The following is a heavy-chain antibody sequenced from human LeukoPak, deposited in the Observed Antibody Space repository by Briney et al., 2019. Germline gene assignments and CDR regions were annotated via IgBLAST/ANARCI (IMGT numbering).Heavy chain of an antibody. CDR1: GFTFSSYA. Sequence: PGGSLRLSCAASGFTFSSYAMHWVRQAPGKGLEWVAVISYDGSNKYYADSVKGRFTISRDNSKNTLYLQMNSLRSDDTAIYYCARGDGYCSGGSCMIFDYWGQGTLVTVSS. V-gene: IGHV3-30*04. CDR2: ISYDGSNK. CDR3: ARGDGYCSGGSCMIFDY. D-gene: IGHD2-15*01. J-gene: IGHJ4*02.